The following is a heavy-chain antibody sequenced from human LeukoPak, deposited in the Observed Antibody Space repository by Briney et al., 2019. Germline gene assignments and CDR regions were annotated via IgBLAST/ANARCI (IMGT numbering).Heavy chain of an antibody. J-gene: IGHJ4*02. Sequence: PGGSLRLSCAASGFSASSNYMGWVRQAPGKGLEWVSIIYNGYTTYYADFVRGRFTSSRDNSKNMLYLQMNSLRADDTAVYYCAKNDADSYPGSRFWGQGTLVAVSS. CDR3: AKNDADSYPGSRF. CDR1: GFSASSNY. D-gene: IGHD2-21*02. V-gene: IGHV3-53*01. CDR2: IYNGYTT.